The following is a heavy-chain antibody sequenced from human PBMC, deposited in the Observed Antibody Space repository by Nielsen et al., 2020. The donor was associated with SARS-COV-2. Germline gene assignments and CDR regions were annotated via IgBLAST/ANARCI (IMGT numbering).Heavy chain of an antibody. CDR3: AKDIYGSGTSFDY. Sequence: GGSLRLSCAASGFTFSSYAMNWVRQAPGKGLEWVALIWYDGNTQYNTDSVKGRFTISRDNSKNTLYLQMNSLRAEDTAVYYCAKDIYGSGTSFDYWGQGTLVTVSS. V-gene: IGHV3-33*06. CDR1: GFTFSSYA. CDR2: IWYDGNTQ. D-gene: IGHD3-10*01. J-gene: IGHJ4*02.